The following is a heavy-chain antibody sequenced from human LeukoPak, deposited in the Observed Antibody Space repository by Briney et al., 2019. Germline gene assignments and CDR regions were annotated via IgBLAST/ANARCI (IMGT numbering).Heavy chain of an antibody. Sequence: GGFLRLSCAASGFTFDDYAMHWVRQVPGKGLEWVSGISWNSDSMGYADSVKGRFTISRDNAKNSLYLQMNSLRAEDTALYYCAKDRRSDGYNFGYWGQGTLVTVSS. V-gene: IGHV3-9*01. D-gene: IGHD5-24*01. CDR3: AKDRRSDGYNFGY. J-gene: IGHJ4*02. CDR2: ISWNSDSM. CDR1: GFTFDDYA.